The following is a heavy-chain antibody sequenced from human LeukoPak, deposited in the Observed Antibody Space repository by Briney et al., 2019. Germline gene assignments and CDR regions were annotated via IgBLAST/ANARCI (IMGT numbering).Heavy chain of an antibody. V-gene: IGHV3-21*01. CDR2: ISSSSSYI. Sequence: GGSLRLSCAASGFTFSSYSMNWVRQAPGKGLEWVSSISSSSSYIYYADSVKGRFTISRDNAKNSLYLQMNSLRAEDTAVYYCASVYYGSGSYYNPFDAFDIWGQGTMVTVSS. D-gene: IGHD3-10*01. J-gene: IGHJ3*02. CDR3: ASVYYGSGSYYNPFDAFDI. CDR1: GFTFSSYS.